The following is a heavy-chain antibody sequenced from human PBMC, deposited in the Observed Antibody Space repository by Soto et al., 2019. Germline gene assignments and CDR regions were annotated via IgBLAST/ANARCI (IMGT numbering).Heavy chain of an antibody. J-gene: IGHJ3*02. CDR3: AKVWTAI. CDR2: ISGSGGST. D-gene: IGHD3-9*01. Sequence: PGGSLRHSCAASGFTFGSYSMTWVRQAPGKGLEWVSTISGSGGSTYYADSVKGRFTISRDNSKNTLYLQMNSLRAEDTAVYYCAKVWTAIWGQGTMVTVSS. V-gene: IGHV3-23*01. CDR1: GFTFGSYS.